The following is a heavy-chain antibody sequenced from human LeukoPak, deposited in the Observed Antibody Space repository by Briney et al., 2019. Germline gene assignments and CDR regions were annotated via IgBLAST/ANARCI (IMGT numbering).Heavy chain of an antibody. J-gene: IGHJ3*02. CDR3: ARYCNSASCSDFKGAFDI. V-gene: IGHV4-4*07. CDR1: GGFLTTHY. D-gene: IGHD2-2*01. CDR2: VHSTGST. Sequence: SETLSLTCTVSGGFLTTHYWAGVRQPAGGGLEWIGRVHSTGSTNYSPYFESRVSMSVDTSKNQLSLRLTSVTVADSAMYYCARYCNSASCSDFKGAFDIWGHGTMVTVSS.